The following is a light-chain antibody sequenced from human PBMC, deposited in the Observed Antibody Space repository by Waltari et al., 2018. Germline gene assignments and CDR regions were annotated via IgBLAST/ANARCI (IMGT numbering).Light chain of an antibody. V-gene: IGLV2-23*01. CDR1: SSDVGGHKL. J-gene: IGLJ2*01. Sequence: QSGLTQPASVSGSPGQSITISCTGTSSDVGGHKLVSWYQQHPGKAPKLMIYEGSKRPSGVSNRLSGSKSGNTASLTMSGLQAEDEADYYCCSDADSSPPWVFGGGTNLTVL. CDR3: CSDADSSPPWV. CDR2: EGS.